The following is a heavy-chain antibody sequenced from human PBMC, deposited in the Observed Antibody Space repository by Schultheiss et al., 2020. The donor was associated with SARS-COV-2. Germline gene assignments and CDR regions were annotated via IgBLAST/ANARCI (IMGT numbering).Heavy chain of an antibody. Sequence: GGSLRLSCAASGFTFSGSAMHWVRQAPGKGLEWVAVISYDGSNKYYADSVKGRFTISRDNSKNTLYLQMNSLRAEDTAVYYCAKPHGDCSGGSCYLGDYWGQGTLVTVSS. V-gene: IGHV3-30*14. CDR1: GFTFSGSA. CDR2: ISYDGSNK. CDR3: AKPHGDCSGGSCYLGDY. D-gene: IGHD2-15*01. J-gene: IGHJ4*02.